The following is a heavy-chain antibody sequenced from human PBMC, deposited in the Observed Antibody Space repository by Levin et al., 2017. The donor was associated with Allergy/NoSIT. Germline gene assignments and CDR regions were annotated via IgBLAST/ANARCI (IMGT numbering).Heavy chain of an antibody. J-gene: IGHJ6*02. V-gene: IGHV1-2*06. Sequence: PGGSLRLSCKASGYTFTDYYLHWVRQAPGQGLEWMGRIDPNSGETRYTQNFQGRVTMTRDTSISTASMELSTLRSDDTAVYFFARGGSIRWNQGLIDGYWGQGNRDTGYS. D-gene: IGHD2-2*03. CDR1: GYTFTDYY. CDR3: ARGGSIRWNQGLIDGY. CDR2: IDPNSGET.